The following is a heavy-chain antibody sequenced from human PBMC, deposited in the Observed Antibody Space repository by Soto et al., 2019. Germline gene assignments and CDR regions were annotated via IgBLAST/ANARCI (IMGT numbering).Heavy chain of an antibody. Sequence: ASVKVSCKASGYTFTSYGISWVRQAPGQGLEWMGWISAYNGNTNYAQKLQGRVTMTTDTSTSTAYMELRSLRSDDTAVYYCAGEFSTVRRWGWFDPWGQGTLVTVSS. CDR3: AGEFSTVRRWGWFDP. D-gene: IGHD4-17*01. CDR1: GYTFTSYG. CDR2: ISAYNGNT. V-gene: IGHV1-18*01. J-gene: IGHJ5*02.